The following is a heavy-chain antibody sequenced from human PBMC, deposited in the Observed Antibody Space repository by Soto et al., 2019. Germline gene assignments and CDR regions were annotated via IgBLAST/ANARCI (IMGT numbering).Heavy chain of an antibody. J-gene: IGHJ4*02. CDR3: ARGLNYYDSSGYYYDY. V-gene: IGHV1-69*13. CDR2: IIPIFGTA. D-gene: IGHD3-22*01. CDR1: GGTFSSYA. Sequence: SVKVSCKASGGTFSSYAISWVRQAPGQGLEWMGGIIPIFGTANYAQKFQGRVTITADESTSTAYMELSSLRSEDTAVYYCARGLNYYDSSGYYYDYWGQGTLVTVSS.